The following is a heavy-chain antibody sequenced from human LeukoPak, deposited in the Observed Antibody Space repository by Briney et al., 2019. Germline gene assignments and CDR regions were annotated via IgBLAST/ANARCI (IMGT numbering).Heavy chain of an antibody. Sequence: GASVKVSCKASGYTFTSYGINWVRQAPGQGLEWMGWISAYNGNTNYAQKLQGRVTMTTDTSTSTAYMELRSLRSDDTAVYYCARVNHFGDYYDSSGYHYGFDYWGQGTLVTVSS. CDR2: ISAYNGNT. CDR3: ARVNHFGDYYDSSGYHYGFDY. J-gene: IGHJ4*02. CDR1: GYTFTSYG. V-gene: IGHV1-18*01. D-gene: IGHD3-22*01.